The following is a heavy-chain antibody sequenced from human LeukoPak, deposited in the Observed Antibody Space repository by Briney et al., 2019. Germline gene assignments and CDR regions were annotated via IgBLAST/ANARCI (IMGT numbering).Heavy chain of an antibody. V-gene: IGHV4-59*08. CDR3: ARGSYPGEY. CDR1: GGSITNYY. CDR2: IYYSGST. J-gene: IGHJ4*02. D-gene: IGHD1-26*01. Sequence: PSETLSLTCSVSGGSITNYYWTWIRQPPGKGLEWIGYIYYSGSTNYNPSLKSRVTISVDTSKNQFSLKLSSVTAADTAVYYCARGSYPGEYWGQGTLVTVSS.